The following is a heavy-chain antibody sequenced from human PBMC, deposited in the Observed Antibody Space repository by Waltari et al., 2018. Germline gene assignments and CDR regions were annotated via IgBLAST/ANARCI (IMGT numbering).Heavy chain of an antibody. V-gene: IGHV4-59*01. D-gene: IGHD6-19*01. Sequence: QVQLVQSGAEVKKPGSSVKVSCKASGGTFSSYAISWVRQAPGQGLEWIGYIYYSGSTNYNPSLKRRVTISVDTSKNQFSLKLSSVTAADTAVYYCARDSSGYRSGWYNFDCWGQGTLVTVSS. CDR1: GGTFSSYA. CDR2: IYYSGST. J-gene: IGHJ4*02. CDR3: ARDSSGYRSGWYNFDC.